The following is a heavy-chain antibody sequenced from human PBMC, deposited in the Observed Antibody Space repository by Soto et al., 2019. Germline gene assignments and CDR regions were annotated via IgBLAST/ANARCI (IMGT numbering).Heavy chain of an antibody. CDR1: GFTFSNYW. CDR3: AKGRSYYCYYGVDV. V-gene: IGHV3-7*03. Sequence: PGGSLRLSCAASGFTFSNYWMTWVRQAPGKGLQWLANIKEDGSVKYYADSVKGRFTISRDNSKSTLYLQMNSLRAEDTALYYCAKGRSYYCYYGVDVWGQGTTVTVSS. J-gene: IGHJ6*02. CDR2: IKEDGSVK.